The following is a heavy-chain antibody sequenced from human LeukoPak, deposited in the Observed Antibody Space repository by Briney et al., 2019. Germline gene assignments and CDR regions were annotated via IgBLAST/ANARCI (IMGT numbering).Heavy chain of an antibody. J-gene: IGHJ3*01. D-gene: IGHD3-3*01. V-gene: IGHV3-53*05. CDR1: GFTVSSNY. CDR2: IYGGGTT. Sequence: GGSLRLSCAASGFTVSSNYMNWVRQAPGKGLECVSSIYGGGTTYYIESVKGRFTISRDNSKNTVYLQMSSLRAEDTAMYYCTRDVSTFYEFSNGHPGSLDVWGQGTMVTVSS. CDR3: TRDVSTFYEFSNGHPGSLDV.